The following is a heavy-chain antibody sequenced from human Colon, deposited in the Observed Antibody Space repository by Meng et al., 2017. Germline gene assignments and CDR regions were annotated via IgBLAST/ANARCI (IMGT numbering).Heavy chain of an antibody. Sequence: VQLVESGGGVVQPGLSLRLSCVASGFTFSSYGMHWVRQAPGKGLEWVAVTSIDGSINYYGDSVKGRFTISRDNSKNTLFLEMVDLKPEDSGTYYCARRPGGGHRYLDFWGQGTLVTVSS. D-gene: IGHD2-15*01. CDR2: TSIDGSIN. V-gene: IGHV3-30*03. CDR1: GFTFSSYG. CDR3: ARRPGGGHRYLDF. J-gene: IGHJ4*02.